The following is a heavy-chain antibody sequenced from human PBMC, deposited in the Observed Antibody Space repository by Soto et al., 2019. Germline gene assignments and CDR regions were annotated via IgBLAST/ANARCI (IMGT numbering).Heavy chain of an antibody. Sequence: QPGGSLRLSCAASGFSFSISPMHWVRQAPGKGPEWVALISCDGTNKFYADSVKGRFTISRDNSKSTLYLQVDSLRPEDAAVYYCARDPKTSGGQHWAFNYFDSWGQGTLVTVSS. CDR2: ISCDGTNK. CDR3: ARDPKTSGGQHWAFNYFDS. J-gene: IGHJ4*02. CDR1: GFSFSISP. D-gene: IGHD7-27*01. V-gene: IGHV3-30-3*01.